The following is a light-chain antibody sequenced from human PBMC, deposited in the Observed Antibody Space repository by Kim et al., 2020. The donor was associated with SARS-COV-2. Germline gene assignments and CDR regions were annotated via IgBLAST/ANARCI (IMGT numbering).Light chain of an antibody. J-gene: IGKJ4*01. V-gene: IGKV3-15*01. CDR2: GAS. Sequence: EIVMTQSPATLSATPGERATISCRASQSISTNLAWYQQKPGQTPRLVIFGASNRATGIPARFSGSGSGTEFTLTISSLQSEDFAVYHCQHYHNLPLTFGGGTKVDIK. CDR3: QHYHNLPLT. CDR1: QSISTN.